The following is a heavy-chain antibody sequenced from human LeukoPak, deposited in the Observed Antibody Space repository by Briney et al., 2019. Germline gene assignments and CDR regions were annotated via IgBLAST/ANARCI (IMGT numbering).Heavy chain of an antibody. V-gene: IGHV3-74*01. CDR2: IKTDGSST. CDR1: GFTFSDYW. Sequence: GGSLRLSCAASGFTFSDYWMHWVRQTPGKGLVWVSRIKTDGSSTNYADSVKGRFTISRDNAKNSLYLQMNSLRAEDTAVYYCVVGHTQSKDYDFWSSYFDYWGQGTLVTVSS. D-gene: IGHD3-3*01. CDR3: VVGHTQSKDYDFWSSYFDY. J-gene: IGHJ4*02.